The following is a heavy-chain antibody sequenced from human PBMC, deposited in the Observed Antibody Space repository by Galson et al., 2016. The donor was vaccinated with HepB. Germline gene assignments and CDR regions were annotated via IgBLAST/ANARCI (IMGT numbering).Heavy chain of an antibody. D-gene: IGHD1-26*01. Sequence: SLRLSCAASGFSFSRQAMNWVRQAPGKGLEWVSLISGGGDNRYYADSVKGRFTISRDNSKNTLYLQMNSLSAEDTAVYYCAKVGGALIYRMSNWFDPWGQGTLVTVSS. CDR2: ISGGGDNR. V-gene: IGHV3-23*01. J-gene: IGHJ5*02. CDR1: GFSFSRQA. CDR3: AKVGGALIYRMSNWFDP.